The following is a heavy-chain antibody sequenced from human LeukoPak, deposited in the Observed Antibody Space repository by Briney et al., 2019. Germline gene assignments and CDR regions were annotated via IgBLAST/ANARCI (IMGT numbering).Heavy chain of an antibody. CDR1: GDSISRDH. CDR3: ARAGAIFGVVGHMDV. CDR2: INYSGST. Sequence: SETLSLTCSVSGDSISRDHWSWIRQPPGKGLEWIGYINYSGSTNYNPSLKRRVTISVDTSKNQFSLKLSSVTAADTAVYYCARAGAIFGVVGHMDVWGKGTTVTVSS. J-gene: IGHJ6*03. D-gene: IGHD3-3*01. V-gene: IGHV4-59*01.